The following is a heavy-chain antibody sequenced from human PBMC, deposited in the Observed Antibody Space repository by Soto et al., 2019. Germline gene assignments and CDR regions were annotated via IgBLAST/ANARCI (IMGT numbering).Heavy chain of an antibody. V-gene: IGHV1-69*13. J-gene: IGHJ4*02. CDR3: ARGGYSSPSDY. CDR1: GGTFSSYA. D-gene: IGHD6-13*01. Sequence: GASVKVSCKASGGTFSSYAISWVRQAPGQGLEWMGGIIPIFGTANYAQKFQGRVTITADESTSTAYMELSSLRSEDTAVYYCARGGYSSPSDYWGQGTLVTVPS. CDR2: IIPIFGTA.